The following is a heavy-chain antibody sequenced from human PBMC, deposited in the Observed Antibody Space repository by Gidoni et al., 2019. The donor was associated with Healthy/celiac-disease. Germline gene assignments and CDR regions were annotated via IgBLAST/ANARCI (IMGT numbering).Heavy chain of an antibody. CDR1: GGSISSGSYY. J-gene: IGHJ4*01. CDR3: AREVMRRDGMYSFDY. Sequence: QLQLQESGTGLVKPSQTLSLTCTVSGGSISSGSYYWSWIRQPAGKGLEWIGRIYTSGSPNYNPSLKRRVTMSVDTAKNQFSLKLSAVTAADTAVYYCAREVMRRDGMYSFDYWGHGTLVTVSS. V-gene: IGHV4-61*02. D-gene: IGHD2-21*01. CDR2: IYTSGSP.